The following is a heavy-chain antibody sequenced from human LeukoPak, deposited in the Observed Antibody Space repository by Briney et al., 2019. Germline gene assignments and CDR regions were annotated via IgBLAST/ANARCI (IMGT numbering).Heavy chain of an antibody. CDR1: GGSISSSSYY. V-gene: IGHV4-39*07. D-gene: IGHD5-18*01. CDR2: IYYSGST. J-gene: IGHJ4*02. Sequence: SETLSLTCTVSGGSISSSSYYWGWIRQPPGKGLEWIGSIYYSGSTYYNPSLKSRVTISVDTSKNQFSLKLSSVTAADTAVYYCARDRGYSYGFEDYFDYWGQGTLVIVSS. CDR3: ARDRGYSYGFEDYFDY.